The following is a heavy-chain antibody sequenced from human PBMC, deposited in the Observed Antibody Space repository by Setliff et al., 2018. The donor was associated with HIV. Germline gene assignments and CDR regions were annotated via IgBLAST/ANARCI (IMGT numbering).Heavy chain of an antibody. Sequence: LRLSCAASGFTFSNYAMSWVRQAPGKGLEGVSTISGSGGSTYYADSVKGRFTISRDNAKNPLFLQMNGLRAEDTAIYYCARGGNDYSFRHFDYWGQGTPVTVSS. CDR3: ARGGNDYSFRHFDY. J-gene: IGHJ4*02. CDR2: ISGSGGST. CDR1: GFTFSNYA. D-gene: IGHD4-4*01. V-gene: IGHV3-23*01.